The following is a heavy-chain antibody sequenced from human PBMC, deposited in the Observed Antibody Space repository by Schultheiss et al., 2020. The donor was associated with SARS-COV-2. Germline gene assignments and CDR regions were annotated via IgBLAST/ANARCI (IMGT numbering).Heavy chain of an antibody. CDR3: ARGGKYYDFWSGYYPFDY. V-gene: IGHV4-34*01. CDR1: GGSFSGYY. CDR2: INHSGST. J-gene: IGHJ4*02. Sequence: GSLRLSCAVYGGSFSGYYWSWIRQPPGKGLEWIGEINHSGSTNYNPSLKSRVTISVDTSKNQFSLKLSSVTAADTAVYYCARGGKYYDFWSGYYPFDYWGQGTLVTVSS. D-gene: IGHD3-3*01.